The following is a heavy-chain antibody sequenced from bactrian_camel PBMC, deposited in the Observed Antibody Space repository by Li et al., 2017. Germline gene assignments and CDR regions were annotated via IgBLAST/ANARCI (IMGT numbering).Heavy chain of an antibody. J-gene: IGHJ4*01. Sequence: VQLVESGGGSVQGGGSLRLSCAASGFSFSDRCMGWVRQTPGKGFEWVSFISGGQKIVPYYSETVEGRATISRDNAKNTVSLQLNNLNTEDTGMYYCAKTHGATIGQGTQVTVS. CDR1: GFSFSDRC. D-gene: IGHD4*01. V-gene: IGHV3S35*01. CDR2: ISGGQKIVP.